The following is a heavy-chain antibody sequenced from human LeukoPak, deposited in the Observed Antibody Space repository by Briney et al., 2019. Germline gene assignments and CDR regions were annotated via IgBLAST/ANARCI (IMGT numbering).Heavy chain of an antibody. CDR1: GYTFTSYG. CDR3: ARDRAPSLAAAGTPLDW. J-gene: IGHJ4*02. V-gene: IGHV1-18*01. D-gene: IGHD6-13*01. CDR2: ISAYNGNT. Sequence: ASVKVSCKASGYTFTSYGISWVRQAPGQGLEWMGWISAYNGNTNYAQKLQGRVTMTTDTSTSTAYMELRSLRSDDTAVYYCARDRAPSLAAAGTPLDWWGQGTLVTVSS.